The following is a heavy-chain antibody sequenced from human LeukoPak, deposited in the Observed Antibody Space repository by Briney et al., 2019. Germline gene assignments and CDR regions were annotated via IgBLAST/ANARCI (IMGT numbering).Heavy chain of an antibody. V-gene: IGHV3-21*01. CDR3: ARGRIAAAPNLDY. J-gene: IGHJ4*02. CDR1: GVTFSSYS. Sequence: GGSLRLSCAASGVTFSSYSMNWVRQAPGKGLEWVSSISSSSSYIYYADSVKGRFTISRDNAKNSLYLQMNSLRAEDTAVYYCARGRIAAAPNLDYWGQGTLVTVSS. D-gene: IGHD6-13*01. CDR2: ISSSSSYI.